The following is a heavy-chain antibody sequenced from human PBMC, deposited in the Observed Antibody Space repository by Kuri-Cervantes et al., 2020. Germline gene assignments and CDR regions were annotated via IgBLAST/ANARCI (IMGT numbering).Heavy chain of an antibody. CDR1: GASFSGYY. CDR3: AREVAVARGAFDI. J-gene: IGHJ3*02. V-gene: IGHV4-34*01. Sequence: SETLSLTCAVYGASFSGYYWSWIRQPPGKGLEWIGEINHSGITKHNPSLKSRVTMSVDTSKNQLSLKLSSVTAADTAVYFCAREVAVARGAFDIWGQGTMVTVSS. CDR2: INHSGIT. D-gene: IGHD6-19*01.